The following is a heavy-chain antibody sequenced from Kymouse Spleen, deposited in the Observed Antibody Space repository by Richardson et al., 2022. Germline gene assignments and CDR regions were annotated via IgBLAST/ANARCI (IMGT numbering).Heavy chain of an antibody. CDR3: ARKGTTVTTFDL. D-gene: IGHD4-17*01. CDR2: INHSGST. V-gene: IGHV4-34*01. Sequence: QVQLQQWGAGLLKPSETLSLTCAVYGGSFSGYYWSWIRQPPGKGLEWIGEINHSGSTNYNPSLKSRVTISVDTSKNQFSLKLSSVTAADTAVYYCARKGTTVTTFDLWGRGTLVTVSS. CDR1: GGSFSGYY. J-gene: IGHJ2*01.